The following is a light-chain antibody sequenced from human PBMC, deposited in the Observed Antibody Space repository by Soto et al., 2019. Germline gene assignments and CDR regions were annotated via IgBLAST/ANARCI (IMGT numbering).Light chain of an antibody. CDR2: EVS. CDR1: SSDVGGYNY. CDR3: SSYTSSSIDYV. V-gene: IGLV2-14*01. Sequence: ALTQPASVSGSPGQSITISCTGTSSDVGGYNYVSWYQQHPGKAPKLMIYEVSNRPSGVSNRFSGSKSGNTASLTISGLQAEDEADYYSSSYTSSSIDYVFGTGTKVTVL. J-gene: IGLJ1*01.